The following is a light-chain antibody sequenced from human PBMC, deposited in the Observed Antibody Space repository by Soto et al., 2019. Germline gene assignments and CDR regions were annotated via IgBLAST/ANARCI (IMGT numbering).Light chain of an antibody. J-gene: IGLJ2*01. CDR1: KIGSKS. V-gene: IGLV3-21*02. Sequence: SYELTQPPSVSVAPGQTARITGGGNKIGSKSVHWYQQKPGQAPVLVVYDDSDRPSGIPERFSGSNSGNTATLTISRVEAGDEADYYCQVWDSSSDHYVVFGGGTKLTVL. CDR3: QVWDSSSDHYVV. CDR2: DDS.